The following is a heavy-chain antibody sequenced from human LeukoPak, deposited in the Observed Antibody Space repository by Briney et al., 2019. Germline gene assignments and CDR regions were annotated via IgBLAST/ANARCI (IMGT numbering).Heavy chain of an antibody. V-gene: IGHV5-51*01. J-gene: IGHJ4*02. CDR3: ARTNMPAREGTYFDY. CDR2: IYPGDSDT. D-gene: IGHD6-6*01. Sequence: PGESLKISCKGSGYSFISYWIGWVRQMPGKGLEWMGIIYPGDSDTRYSPSFQGQVTISADKSISTAYLQWSSLKASDTAIYYCARTNMPAREGTYFDYRGQGTLVTVSS. CDR1: GYSFISYW.